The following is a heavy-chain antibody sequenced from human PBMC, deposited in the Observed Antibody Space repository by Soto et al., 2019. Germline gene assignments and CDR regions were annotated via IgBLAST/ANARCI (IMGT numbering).Heavy chain of an antibody. Sequence: EVQLVESGGGLVQPGGSLRLSCAASGFSFNDYSMNWVRQAPGKGLEWVSYIGGISSTISYADSVKGRFTISRDNAKNSLFLQMNSLRADDTAVYYCARDSAYAFDIWGQGTMVTVSP. CDR1: GFSFNDYS. V-gene: IGHV3-48*01. J-gene: IGHJ3*02. CDR2: IGGISSTI. CDR3: ARDSAYAFDI.